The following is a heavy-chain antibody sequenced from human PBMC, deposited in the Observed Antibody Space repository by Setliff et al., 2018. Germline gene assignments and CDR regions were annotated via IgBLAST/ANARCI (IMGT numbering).Heavy chain of an antibody. CDR3: ARGRNVAARLLDS. D-gene: IGHD6-6*01. CDR2: FFYSGDT. V-gene: IGHV4-59*02. J-gene: IGHJ4*02. Sequence: SETLSLTCTVSGASVRSHYWSWIRQSPEKGLEWIGFFFYSGDTKSNPSLKSRVTMSVDTSKNQFSLKLNSVTAADTAVYYCARGRNVAARLLDSWGQGTLVTVSS. CDR1: GASVRSHY.